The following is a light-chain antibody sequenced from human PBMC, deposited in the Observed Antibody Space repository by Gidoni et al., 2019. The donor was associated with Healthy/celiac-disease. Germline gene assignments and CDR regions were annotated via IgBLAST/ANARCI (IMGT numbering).Light chain of an antibody. CDR1: QSISSY. Sequence: DIQMTQSPSSLSASVGDRVTITCRASQSISSYLNWYQQKPGKAPKLLIYAAPSLQSGVPSRFSGSGSGTDFTLTISSLQPEDFATYYCQQSYSTPPYTFGQXTKLEIK. CDR2: AAP. CDR3: QQSYSTPPYT. V-gene: IGKV1-39*01. J-gene: IGKJ2*01.